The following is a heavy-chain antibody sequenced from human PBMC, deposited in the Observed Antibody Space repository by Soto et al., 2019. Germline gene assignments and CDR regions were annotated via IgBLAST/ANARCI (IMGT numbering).Heavy chain of an antibody. J-gene: IGHJ4*02. CDR1: GGSIRSGDSY. D-gene: IGHD3-22*01. V-gene: IGHV4-30-4*01. CDR2: IYYSGST. CDR3: ARTHYSDRSGTDY. Sequence: KTSETLSLTCTVSGGSIRSGDSYWSWIRQPPGKGLEWIGYIYYSGSTYYNPSLKSRVTISLDTSKNQFSLNLSSMTAADTAVYYCARTHYSDRSGTDYWGQGTLVTVSS.